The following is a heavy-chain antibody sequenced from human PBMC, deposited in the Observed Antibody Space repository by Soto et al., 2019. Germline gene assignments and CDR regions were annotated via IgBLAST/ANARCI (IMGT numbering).Heavy chain of an antibody. CDR3: ARGVGDYYDSSGLGFDY. CDR1: GGSISSGDYY. CDR2: IYYSGST. D-gene: IGHD3-22*01. Sequence: QVQLQESGPGLVKPSQTLSLTCTVSGGSISSGDYYWSWIRQPPGKGLEWIGYIYYSGSTYYNPSLKSRVTISVDTSKNQFSLKLSSVTAAATAVYYCARGVGDYYDSSGLGFDYWGQGTLVPVSS. J-gene: IGHJ4*02. V-gene: IGHV4-30-4*01.